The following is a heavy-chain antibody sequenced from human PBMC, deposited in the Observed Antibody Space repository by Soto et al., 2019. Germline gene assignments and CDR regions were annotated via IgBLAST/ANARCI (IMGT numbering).Heavy chain of an antibody. CDR1: GFTFSSYS. CDR3: AREGRVWITAKKNYYYYGMDV. CDR2: INSTSSTI. V-gene: IGHV3-48*02. Sequence: VGSLRLSCAASGFTFSSYSMIWVRQGPGRGLEWVSYINSTSSTIHYADSVKGRFTISRDNAKNSLYLQMNSLRDEDTAVYYCAREGRVWITAKKNYYYYGMDVWGQGTTVTVSS. D-gene: IGHD3-16*01. J-gene: IGHJ6*02.